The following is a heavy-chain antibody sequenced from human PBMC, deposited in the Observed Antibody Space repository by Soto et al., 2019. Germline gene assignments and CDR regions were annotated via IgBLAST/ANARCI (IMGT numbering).Heavy chain of an antibody. V-gene: IGHV4-31*03. CDR2: IYYSGST. CDR1: GGSISSGGYY. D-gene: IGHD6-6*01. J-gene: IGHJ4*02. CDR3: AMYSSSAKYYFDY. Sequence: SETLSLTCTVSGGSISSGGYYWSWIRQHPGKGLEWIGYIYYSGSTYYNPSLESRVTISVDTSKNQFSLKLSSVTAADTAVYYCAMYSSSAKYYFDYWGQGTLVTVSS.